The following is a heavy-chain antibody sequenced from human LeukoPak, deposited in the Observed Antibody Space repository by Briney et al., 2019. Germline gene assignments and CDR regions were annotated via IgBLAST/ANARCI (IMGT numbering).Heavy chain of an antibody. CDR1: GGTFSSYA. V-gene: IGHV1-69*13. Sequence: ASVKVSCKASGGTFSSYAISWVRQAPGQGLEWMGGIIPIFGTANYAQKFQGRVTITADESTSTAYMELSSLRSEDTAVYYCARDAPHEEYDILSGYYSPQSNYFDYWGQGTLVTVSS. J-gene: IGHJ4*02. D-gene: IGHD3-9*01. CDR3: ARDAPHEEYDILSGYYSPQSNYFDY. CDR2: IIPIFGTA.